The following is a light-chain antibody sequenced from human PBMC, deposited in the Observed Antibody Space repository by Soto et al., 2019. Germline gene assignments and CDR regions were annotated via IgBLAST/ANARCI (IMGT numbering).Light chain of an antibody. CDR2: DAS. J-gene: IGKJ1*01. CDR3: QQRSNWLART. Sequence: EMVLKQSPATLHLSPGERATLSCRASQSVSTYLAWYQQKPGQAPRLLIYDASKMATGIPARYDGSGSGTDVPLTSSSRESEDFAVYCCQQRSNWLARTFGQGNKVEIK. V-gene: IGKV3-11*01. CDR1: QSVSTY.